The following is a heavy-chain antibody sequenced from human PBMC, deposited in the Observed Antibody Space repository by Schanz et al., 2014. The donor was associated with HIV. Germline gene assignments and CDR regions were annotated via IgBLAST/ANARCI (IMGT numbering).Heavy chain of an antibody. CDR1: GFTFDNYG. J-gene: IGHJ6*02. CDR3: AKDRNYYDSKYRGKGNYYYYYGMDV. Sequence: VQLLESGGGLVQPGGSLRLSCVASGFTFDNYGMHWVRQAPGKGLEWVAVMSYDGIRKNYADSVKGRFTISRDNSKNTLNLQMKSLRAEDTAVYYCAKDRNYYDSKYRGKGNYYYYYGMDVWGQGTTVTVSS. D-gene: IGHD3-22*01. CDR2: MSYDGIRK. V-gene: IGHV3-30*18.